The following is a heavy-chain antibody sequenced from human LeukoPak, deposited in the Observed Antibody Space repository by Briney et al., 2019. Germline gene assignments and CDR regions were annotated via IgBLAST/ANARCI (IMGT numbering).Heavy chain of an antibody. CDR1: GFTFSSYG. V-gene: IGHV3-30*03. D-gene: IGHD6-19*01. J-gene: IGHJ4*02. CDR2: ISYDGSNK. CDR3: AREGMAVGDS. Sequence: GGSLRLSCAASGFTFSSYGMPWVRQAPGKGLEWVAVISYDGSNKYYADSVKGRFTISRDSSKSTLYLEMNGLRTEDTAVYYCAREGMAVGDSWGQGTLVTVSS.